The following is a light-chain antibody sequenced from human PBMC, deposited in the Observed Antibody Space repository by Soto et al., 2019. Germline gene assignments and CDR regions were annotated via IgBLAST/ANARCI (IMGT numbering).Light chain of an antibody. CDR2: GAS. CDR1: QSVSSSY. Sequence: EIVLTQSPGTLSLSPGERATLSCRASQSVSSSYLAWYQHKRGQAPRLLIHGASSRATGIPDRFSGSGSGTDFTLTISRLEPEDFAVYYCQQYGSSLPYTFGQGTKLEIK. CDR3: QQYGSSLPYT. J-gene: IGKJ2*01. V-gene: IGKV3-20*01.